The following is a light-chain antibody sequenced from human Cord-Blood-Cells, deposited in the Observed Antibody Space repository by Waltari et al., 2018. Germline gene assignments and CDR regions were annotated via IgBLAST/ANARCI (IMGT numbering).Light chain of an antibody. V-gene: IGLV2-23*01. CDR1: SRDVGSYNL. CDR2: EGS. CDR3: CSYAGSSTLV. J-gene: IGLJ2*01. Sequence: SALTQPASVSASPGQSITLSCTGTSRDVGSYNLVPWYQQHPGKAPKLMIYEGSKRPSGVSNRFSGSKSGNTASLTISGLQAEDEADYYCCSYAGSSTLVFGGGTKLTVL.